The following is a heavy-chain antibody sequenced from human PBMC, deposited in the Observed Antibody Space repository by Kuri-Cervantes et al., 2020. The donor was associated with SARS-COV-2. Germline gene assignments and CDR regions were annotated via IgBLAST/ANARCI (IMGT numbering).Heavy chain of an antibody. V-gene: IGHV3-21*01. CDR3: ARGCGGDCYDFDL. CDR2: ISNANYI. D-gene: IGHD2-21*02. J-gene: IGHJ4*01. CDR1: GFTFSSYA. Sequence: GESLKISCAASGFTFSSYAMNWVRQAPGKGLEWVPSISNANYIYQLDSLKGRFTISRDVAKNTLYLEMNRLRAEDTAVYYCARGCGGDCYDFDLWGQGTLVTVSS.